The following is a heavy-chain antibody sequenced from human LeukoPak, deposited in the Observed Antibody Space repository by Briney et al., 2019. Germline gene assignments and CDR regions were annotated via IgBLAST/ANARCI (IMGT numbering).Heavy chain of an antibody. CDR2: IKHDGSER. Sequence: GGSLRLSCAASGFTFNTYWMSWVRQAPGKGLEWVANIKHDGSERYYVDSVKGRFTISRDDAKNSLYLQMYSLRAEDTAVYYCARVAWHYDVLTGYYPQNYFDYWGQGTLVTVSS. CDR3: ARVAWHYDVLTGYYPQNYFDY. V-gene: IGHV3-7*04. CDR1: GFTFNTYW. D-gene: IGHD3-9*01. J-gene: IGHJ4*02.